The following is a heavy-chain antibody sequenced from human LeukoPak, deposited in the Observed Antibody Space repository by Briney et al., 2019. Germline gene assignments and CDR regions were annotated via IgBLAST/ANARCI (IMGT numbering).Heavy chain of an antibody. J-gene: IGHJ5*02. CDR3: ARGADGVSSNSRGWFDP. Sequence: GGSLRLSCAASGFTFNRYNMNWVGRAPGKGLEGGSSISTSSSYIYYADSVRGRFTISRDNGKNSLYMQMNRLRAEDTAVYSCARGADGVSSNSRGWFDPWGQGTLVTVSS. CDR2: ISTSSSYI. V-gene: IGHV3-21*01. D-gene: IGHD2-15*01. CDR1: GFTFNRYN.